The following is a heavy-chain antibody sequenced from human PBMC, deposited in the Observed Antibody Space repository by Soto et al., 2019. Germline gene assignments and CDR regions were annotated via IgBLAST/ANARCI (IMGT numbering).Heavy chain of an antibody. V-gene: IGHV5-51*01. J-gene: IGHJ4*02. D-gene: IGHD5-18*01. CDR3: ARQGYTYGYEY. CDR2: IYPGDSDT. Sequence: GASLKISCQGSGNSFTTYWIAWVRQMPGKGLEWLGIIYPGDSDTRYSPSFQGQVTISADKSISTAYLQWSSLKASDTAMYYCARQGYTYGYEYWGQGTQVTVSS. CDR1: GNSFTTYW.